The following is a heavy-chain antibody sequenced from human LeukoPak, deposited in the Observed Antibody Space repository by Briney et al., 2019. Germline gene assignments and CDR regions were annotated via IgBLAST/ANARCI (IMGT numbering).Heavy chain of an antibody. D-gene: IGHD3-10*01. J-gene: IGHJ4*02. CDR1: GYTFTTYG. Sequence: ASVRVSCKASGYTFTTYGISWVRQAPGQGLEWMGWVSGNNGNTNYAQKLQGRVTMTMDTSTSTAYMELRSLRSDDTAVYYCARDVYGSGSDYWGQGTLVTVSS. CDR2: VSGNNGNT. V-gene: IGHV1-18*01. CDR3: ARDVYGSGSDY.